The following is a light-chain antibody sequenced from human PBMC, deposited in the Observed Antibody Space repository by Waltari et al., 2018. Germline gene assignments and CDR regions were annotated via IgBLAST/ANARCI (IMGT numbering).Light chain of an antibody. CDR1: QSISSY. CDR2: DAS. CDR3: QQRSTWPPYT. Sequence: EIVLTQSPATLSWSPGERATLSCTASQSISSYLAWYQQKRGQAPRLLIYDASNRATGIPARFSGSGSGTDFTLTISNVEPEDFAIYYCQQRSTWPPYTFGQGTKLEIK. V-gene: IGKV3-11*01. J-gene: IGKJ2*01.